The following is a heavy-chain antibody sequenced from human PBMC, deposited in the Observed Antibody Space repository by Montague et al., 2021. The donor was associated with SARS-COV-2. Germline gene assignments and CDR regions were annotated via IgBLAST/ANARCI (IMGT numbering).Heavy chain of an antibody. D-gene: IGHD1-1*01. J-gene: IGHJ2*01. CDR2: SRYGGTS. CDR1: SGSISNDIYY. Sequence: SETLSLTCTVSSGSISNDIYYWGGIRQPQGKGPEWIGGSRYGGTSYYNPSLKSRVTISIDTSKNQCSLKMTAVTAADTAVYFCARQDIQLRFDLWGRGTLVTVSS. V-gene: IGHV4-39*01. CDR3: ARQDIQLRFDL.